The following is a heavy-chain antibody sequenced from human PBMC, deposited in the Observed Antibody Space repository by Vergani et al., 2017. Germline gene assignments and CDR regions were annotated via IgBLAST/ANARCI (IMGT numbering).Heavy chain of an antibody. CDR3: AKSGLNYCGGDCYFSS. D-gene: IGHD2-21*02. J-gene: IGHJ5*02. CDR2: ISGSGGGT. V-gene: IGHV3-23*01. Sequence: EVQLLESGGGLVQPGGSLRLSCAASGLTFSSYAMSWVRQAPGKGLEWVSGISGSGGGTDYADSVKGRFTISRDNSRNTLWLQINSLRAEDTAVYYCAKSGLNYCGGDCYFSSWGQGTLVTVSS. CDR1: GLTFSSYA.